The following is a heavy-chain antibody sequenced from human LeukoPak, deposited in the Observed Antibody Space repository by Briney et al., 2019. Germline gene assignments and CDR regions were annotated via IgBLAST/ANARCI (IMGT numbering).Heavy chain of an antibody. V-gene: IGHV1-8*01. D-gene: IGHD3-10*01. CDR2: MNPNSGNT. Sequence: ASVKVSCKASGYTFTSYDINWVRQATGQGLEWMGWMNPNSGNTGYAQKFQGRVTMTRNTSISTAYMELSGLRSEDTAVYYCARVIPYYGSGSSDYWGQGTLVTVSS. CDR3: ARVIPYYGSGSSDY. CDR1: GYTFTSYD. J-gene: IGHJ4*02.